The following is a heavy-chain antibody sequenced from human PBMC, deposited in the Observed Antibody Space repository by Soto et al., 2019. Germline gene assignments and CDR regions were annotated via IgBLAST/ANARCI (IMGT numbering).Heavy chain of an antibody. CDR3: AHSYDYVWGSYRPLDYFDY. D-gene: IGHD3-16*02. J-gene: IGHJ4*02. V-gene: IGHV2-5*02. Sequence: QITLKESGPTLVKPTQTLTLTCTFSGFSLSTSGVGVGWIRQPPGKALEWLALIYWDDDKRYSPSLKSRLTHTNDTSQNQVVLTMTNMDPVDTATYYCAHSYDYVWGSYRPLDYFDYWGQGTLVTVSS. CDR1: GFSLSTSGVG. CDR2: IYWDDDK.